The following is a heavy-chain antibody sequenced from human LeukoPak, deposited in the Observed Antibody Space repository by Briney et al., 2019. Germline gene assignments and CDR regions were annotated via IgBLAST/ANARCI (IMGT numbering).Heavy chain of an antibody. CDR3: ARDGYNYRLAANDAFDI. Sequence: PSETLSLTCTVSGGSISSYYWSWIRQPAGKGLEWIVRIYTSGSTNYNPSLKSRVTVSVDTSKNQFSLKLSSVTAADTAVYYCARDGYNYRLAANDAFDIWGQGTMVTVSS. CDR1: GGSISSYY. CDR2: IYTSGST. J-gene: IGHJ3*02. V-gene: IGHV4-4*07. D-gene: IGHD5-24*01.